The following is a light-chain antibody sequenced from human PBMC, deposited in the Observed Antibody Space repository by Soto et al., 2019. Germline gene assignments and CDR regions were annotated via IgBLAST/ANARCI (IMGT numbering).Light chain of an antibody. CDR1: RSYNL. V-gene: IGLV2-23*01. CDR2: EGS. CDR3: SSYAGAVV. Sequence: QSALTQPASVSGSPGQSITISCTGTRSYNLVSWYQHHPGKAPKLMIYEGSNRPSGVSTRFSGSQSGNTASLTISGLQAEDEADYYCSSYAGAVVFGGGTQLTVL. J-gene: IGLJ2*01.